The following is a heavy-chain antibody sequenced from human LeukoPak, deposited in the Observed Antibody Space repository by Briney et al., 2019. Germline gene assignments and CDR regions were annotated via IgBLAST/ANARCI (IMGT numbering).Heavy chain of an antibody. CDR2: ISGSGGST. CDR3: AKGGSDCSSASCYRGDIRYYYYYYMDF. Sequence: GGSLRLSCAASGFTFSSYAMSWVRQAPGKGLESVSAISGSGGSTYYADSLKGRFTISRNNPKNTLSLQMNSLRAEDTAVYYCAKGGSDCSSASCYRGDIRYYYYYYMDFWGKGTTVTVSS. D-gene: IGHD2-2*01. CDR1: GFTFSSYA. V-gene: IGHV3-23*01. J-gene: IGHJ6*03.